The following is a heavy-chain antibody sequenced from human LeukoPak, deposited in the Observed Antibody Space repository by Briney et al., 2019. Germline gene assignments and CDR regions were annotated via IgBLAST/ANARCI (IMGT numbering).Heavy chain of an antibody. CDR3: ARLRRYYGSGSLKNDY. J-gene: IGHJ4*02. CDR1: GGSFSGYY. D-gene: IGHD3-10*01. V-gene: IGHV4-34*01. Sequence: SETLSLTCAVYGGSFSGYYCTWIRQPPGKGLEWIGEINHSGSTNYNPSLKSRVTISVDTSKNQFSLKLSSVTAADTAVYYCARLRRYYGSGSLKNDYWGQGTLVTVSS. CDR2: INHSGST.